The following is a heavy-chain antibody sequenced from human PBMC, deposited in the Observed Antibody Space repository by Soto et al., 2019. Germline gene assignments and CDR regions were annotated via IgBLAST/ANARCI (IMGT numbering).Heavy chain of an antibody. CDR1: DDCNSRGSYF. V-gene: IGHV4-39*01. CDR3: ARRYGWAFEI. CDR2: FYYSGST. J-gene: IGHJ3*02. D-gene: IGHD3-16*01. Sequence: SDNLSLTCTVYDDCNSRGSYFCGWICLPQGKGWECFVSFYYSGSTYYNPFLKSRVTISVDTSKNQFSLKLSSVTAADTAVYYCARRYGWAFEIWGQGTMVT.